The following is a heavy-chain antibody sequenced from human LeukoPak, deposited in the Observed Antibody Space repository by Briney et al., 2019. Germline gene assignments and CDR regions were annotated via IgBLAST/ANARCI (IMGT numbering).Heavy chain of an antibody. J-gene: IGHJ5*02. CDR3: VKKGYCWSPRFDP. V-gene: IGHV3-23*01. CDR2: ISGSGGST. D-gene: IGHD2-21*02. CDR1: GFTFSSDA. Sequence: GGSLRLSCAASGFTFSSDAMSWVRQAPGKGLEWVSAISGSGGSTYYGDSVKGRFTISRDNSKNTLYLQMNSLRAEDTATYYCVKKGYCWSPRFDPWGQGTLVTVSS.